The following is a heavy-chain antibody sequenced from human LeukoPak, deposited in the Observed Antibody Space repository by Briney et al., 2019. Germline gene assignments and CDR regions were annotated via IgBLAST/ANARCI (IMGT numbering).Heavy chain of an antibody. CDR2: ISTSGSYI. V-gene: IGHV3-21*01. Sequence: GGSLRLSCAASGFTFDDYGMSWVRQAPGKGLEWVSSISTSGSYIYYANSMKGRFTISRDNAKNSLYLQMNSLRVEDSAVYYCATDLIHYYASGARTWGQGTLVTVSS. D-gene: IGHD3-10*01. CDR1: GFTFDDYG. CDR3: ATDLIHYYASGART. J-gene: IGHJ5*02.